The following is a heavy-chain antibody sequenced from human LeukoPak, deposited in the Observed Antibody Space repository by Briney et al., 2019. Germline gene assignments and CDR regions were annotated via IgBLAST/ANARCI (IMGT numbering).Heavy chain of an antibody. Sequence: SETLSLTCTVSGGSISSYYWSWIRQPAGKGLEWIGRIYTSGSTNYNPSLKSRVTMSVDTSKNQFSLKLSSVTAADTAVYYCARYDFWSGREYYFDYWGQGTLVTVSS. D-gene: IGHD3-3*01. CDR3: ARYDFWSGREYYFDY. CDR2: IYTSGST. V-gene: IGHV4-4*07. CDR1: GGSISSYY. J-gene: IGHJ4*02.